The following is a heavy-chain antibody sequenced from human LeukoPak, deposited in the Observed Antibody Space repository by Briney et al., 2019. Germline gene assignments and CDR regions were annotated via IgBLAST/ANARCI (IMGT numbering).Heavy chain of an antibody. J-gene: IGHJ4*02. Sequence: SETLSLTCTVSGVSISSGGYYWSWIRQPPGKGLEWIGYIYHSGSTYYNPSLKSRVTISVDTSKNQFSLKLSSVTAADTAVYYCARLLIKKYYDFWSGYPPSSAYYFDYWGQGTLVTVSS. V-gene: IGHV4-30-2*03. D-gene: IGHD3-3*01. CDR3: ARLLIKKYYDFWSGYPPSSAYYFDY. CDR2: IYHSGST. CDR1: GVSISSGGYY.